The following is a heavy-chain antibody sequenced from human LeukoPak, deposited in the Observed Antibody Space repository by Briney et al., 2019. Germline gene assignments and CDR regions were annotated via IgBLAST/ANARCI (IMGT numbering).Heavy chain of an antibody. CDR1: GGSFSGYY. V-gene: IGHV4-34*01. J-gene: IGHJ4*02. CDR2: INHSGST. Sequence: PSETLSLTCAVYGGSFSGYYWSWIRQPPGKGLEWIGEINHSGSTNYNPSLKSRVTISVDTSKNQFSLKLSSATAADTAVYYCARGPITMVRGVIRSFDYWGQGTLVTVSS. CDR3: ARGPITMVRGVIRSFDY. D-gene: IGHD3-10*01.